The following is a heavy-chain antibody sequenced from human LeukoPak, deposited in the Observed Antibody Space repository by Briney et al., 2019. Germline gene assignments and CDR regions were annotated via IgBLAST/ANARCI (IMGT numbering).Heavy chain of an antibody. Sequence: SETLSPTCTVSGGSISSSSYYWGWIRQPPGKELEWIGTVSYSGSTYYNPSLKSRVTILVDTSNNQFSLKLSSVTAADTAVYYCARHPKAVGGYYGVDVWGQGTTVTVSS. CDR3: ARHPKAVGGYYGVDV. CDR2: VSYSGST. D-gene: IGHD1-26*01. J-gene: IGHJ6*02. V-gene: IGHV4-39*01. CDR1: GGSISSSSYY.